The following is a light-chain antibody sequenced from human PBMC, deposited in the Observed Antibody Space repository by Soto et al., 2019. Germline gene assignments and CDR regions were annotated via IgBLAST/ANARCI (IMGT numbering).Light chain of an antibody. CDR2: AAS. V-gene: IGKV1-39*01. J-gene: IGKJ1*01. CDR3: QQSYSSLWT. Sequence: DIQMTQSPSSLSASVGDRVTITSRASQSISDYLNSYQQKKGQPPNILIYAASSLQSGVPSRFSGTRSGTDFTLTISSLQPEDFETYYCQQSYSSLWTFGQGTKVDIK. CDR1: QSISDY.